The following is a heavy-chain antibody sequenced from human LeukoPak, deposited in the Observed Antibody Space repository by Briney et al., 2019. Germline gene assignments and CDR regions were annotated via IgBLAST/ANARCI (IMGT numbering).Heavy chain of an antibody. V-gene: IGHV1-2*02. J-gene: IGHJ4*02. CDR2: IEPKSGGT. CDR1: GYTFTVHF. CDR3: AREMGVVPTAIPTVDS. Sequence: ASVTVSFTASGYTFTVHFMHWVRQAPGQGLEWMGWIEPKSGGTHYGHKFQGRVTMTRDTSMSTAYMELSRLKADDTAVYYCAREMGVVPTAIPTVDSWGQGTLVTVSS. D-gene: IGHD2-2*02.